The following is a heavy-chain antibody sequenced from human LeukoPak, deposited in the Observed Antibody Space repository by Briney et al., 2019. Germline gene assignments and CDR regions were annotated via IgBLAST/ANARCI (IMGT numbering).Heavy chain of an antibody. Sequence: ASVKVSCKASGYTFTGYYMHWVRQAPGQGLEGMGWINPNSGGTNYAQKFQGRVTMTRDTSISTAYMELSRLRSDVTAVYYCARVVGYDSSGYPDYWGQGTLVTVSS. CDR2: INPNSGGT. V-gene: IGHV1-2*02. CDR1: GYTFTGYY. CDR3: ARVVGYDSSGYPDY. D-gene: IGHD3-22*01. J-gene: IGHJ4*02.